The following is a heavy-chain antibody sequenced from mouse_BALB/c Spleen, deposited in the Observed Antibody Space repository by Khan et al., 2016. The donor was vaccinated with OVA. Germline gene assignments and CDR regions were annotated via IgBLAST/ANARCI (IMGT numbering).Heavy chain of an antibody. CDR2: INTYTGET. Sequence: QIQLVQSGPELKKPGETVKISCKASGYTLTNYGMNWVKQAPGKGLKWMGWINTYTGETTYAEDFKGRIAFSLETSASTAYLQINNLKNEDTATXFCARSDGNYWFAYWGAGTMVTVSA. CDR1: GYTLTNYG. D-gene: IGHD2-1*01. J-gene: IGHJ3*01. V-gene: IGHV9-3-1*01. CDR3: ARSDGNYWFAY.